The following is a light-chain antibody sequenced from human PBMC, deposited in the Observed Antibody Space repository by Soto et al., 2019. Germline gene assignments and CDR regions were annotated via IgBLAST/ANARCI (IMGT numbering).Light chain of an antibody. Sequence: QSVLTQSPSASETPGQRVSISCSGSTSNIGTNTVSWYQHVPGTAPKLLIYSNDQRPSAVPGRFSGSKSGTSASLAISGLLSEDEADYYCATWDDSLNVVFGGGTKVTVL. CDR3: ATWDDSLNVV. CDR2: SND. J-gene: IGLJ2*01. V-gene: IGLV1-44*01. CDR1: TSNIGTNT.